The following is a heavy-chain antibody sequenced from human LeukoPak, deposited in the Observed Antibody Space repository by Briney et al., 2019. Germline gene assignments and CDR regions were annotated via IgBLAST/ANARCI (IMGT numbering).Heavy chain of an antibody. V-gene: IGHV4-61*02. CDR1: GGSISSGSYY. CDR2: IYTSGST. Sequence: PSQTLSLTCTVSGGSISSGSYYWSWIRQPAGKGLEWIGRIYTSGSTNYNPSLKSRVTISVDTSKNQFSLKLSSVTAADTAVYHCARGATYYDILTGYLHRLNFDYWGQGTLVTVSS. D-gene: IGHD3-9*01. J-gene: IGHJ4*02. CDR3: ARGATYYDILTGYLHRLNFDY.